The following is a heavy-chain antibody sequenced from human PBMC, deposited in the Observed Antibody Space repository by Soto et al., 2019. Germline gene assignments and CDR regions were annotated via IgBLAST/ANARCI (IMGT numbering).Heavy chain of an antibody. Sequence: QVQLVQSGAEVKKPGASVKVSCKASGYTFTNSYIHWVRQAPGQGLEWMALLNPNGGSTNYAQNFQGRVTVTRDTSTSTVYMELTSLTSEDTAVYYCARNLAAGDYWGQGTLVTASS. J-gene: IGHJ4*02. CDR3: ARNLAAGDY. CDR1: GYTFTNSY. D-gene: IGHD6-13*01. V-gene: IGHV1-46*01. CDR2: LNPNGGST.